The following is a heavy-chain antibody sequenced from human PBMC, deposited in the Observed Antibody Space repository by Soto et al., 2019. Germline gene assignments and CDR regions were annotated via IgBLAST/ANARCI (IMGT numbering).Heavy chain of an antibody. V-gene: IGHV1-18*01. CDR2: ISASNGNT. Sequence: ASVKVSCKASGYTFSNYGISWVRQAPGQGLEWMGWISASNGNTNYAQKLQGRVTMTTDTSTNTAYMELRSLTYDDTAVYYCGRDLDYYDSSGSWGQGNLVTVSS. CDR1: GYTFSNYG. CDR3: GRDLDYYDSSGS. J-gene: IGHJ5*02. D-gene: IGHD3-22*01.